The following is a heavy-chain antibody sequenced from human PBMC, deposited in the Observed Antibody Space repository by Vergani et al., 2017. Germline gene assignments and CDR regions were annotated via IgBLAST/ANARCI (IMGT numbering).Heavy chain of an antibody. CDR2: ISGSGGST. D-gene: IGHD5-12*01. J-gene: IGHJ6*02. Sequence: EVQLLESGGDLVQPGGSLRLSCAASGFTFNHYAMNWVRQAPGKGLEWVSGISGSGGSTYFAGSVKGRFTISRDSSKNTLYLQMNSMSAGDTAVYYCAQATPRNSGYDYLVYYHAMDVWGQGTTVTVSS. CDR1: GFTFNHYA. V-gene: IGHV3-23*01. CDR3: AQATPRNSGYDYLVYYHAMDV.